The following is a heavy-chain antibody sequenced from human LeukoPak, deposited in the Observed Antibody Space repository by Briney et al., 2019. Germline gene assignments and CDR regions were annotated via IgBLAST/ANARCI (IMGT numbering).Heavy chain of an antibody. CDR2: IYYSGST. D-gene: IGHD6-19*01. V-gene: IGHV4-39*01. CDR1: GVSISSSSYY. Sequence: SETLSLTCTVSGVSISSSSYYWGWIRQPPGKGLEWIGSIYYSGSTYYNPSLKSRVTISVDTSKNQFSLKLSSVTAADTAVYYCARFSGWFLGFDPWGQGTLVTVSS. J-gene: IGHJ5*02. CDR3: ARFSGWFLGFDP.